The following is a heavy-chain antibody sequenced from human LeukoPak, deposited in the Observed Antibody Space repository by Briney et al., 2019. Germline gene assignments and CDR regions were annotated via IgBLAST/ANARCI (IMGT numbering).Heavy chain of an antibody. CDR2: INPSGGST. D-gene: IGHD5-18*01. CDR3: ARTLKRDTVMAHFDY. Sequence: ASVKVSCKACGYTFTSYYMHWVRQDPGQGLEWMGIINPSGGSTSYAQKFQGRVTMTRDTSTSTVYMELSSLRSEDTAVYYCARTLKRDTVMAHFDYWGQGTLVTLSS. V-gene: IGHV1-46*01. J-gene: IGHJ4*02. CDR1: GYTFTSYY.